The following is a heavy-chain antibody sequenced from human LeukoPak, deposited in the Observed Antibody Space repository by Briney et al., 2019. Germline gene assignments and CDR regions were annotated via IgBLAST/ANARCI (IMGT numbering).Heavy chain of an antibody. CDR2: INHSGST. D-gene: IGHD4-17*01. CDR1: GGSFSGYY. V-gene: IGHV4-34*01. Sequence: PSETLSLTCAVYGGSFSGYYWSWIRQPPGKGQEWIGEINHSGSTNYNPSLKSRVTISVDTSKNQFSLKLSSVTAADTAVYYCAKPIPSYGDYSDYWGQGTLVTVSS. J-gene: IGHJ4*02. CDR3: AKPIPSYGDYSDY.